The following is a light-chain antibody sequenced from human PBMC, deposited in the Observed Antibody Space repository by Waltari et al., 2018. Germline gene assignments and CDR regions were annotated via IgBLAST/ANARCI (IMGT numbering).Light chain of an antibody. CDR1: QSVGSSS. V-gene: IGKV3-20*01. J-gene: IGKJ1*01. Sequence: ELVFTQSPGTASLSPGERATLSCRASQSVGSSSLAWYQQKPGQAPRLVIYRASRRATGIPDRFSGSGSGTDFSLTISRLEPEDFAVYYCQQHGTLPATFGQGTKVEIK. CDR2: RAS. CDR3: QQHGTLPAT.